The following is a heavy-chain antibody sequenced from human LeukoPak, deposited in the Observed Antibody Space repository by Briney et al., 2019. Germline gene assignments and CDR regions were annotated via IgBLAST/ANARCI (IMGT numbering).Heavy chain of an antibody. V-gene: IGHV4-39*01. D-gene: IGHD6-13*01. CDR2: FYYSGST. Sequence: SETLSLTCTVSGDSISSSSYYWGWIRQPPGKGLEWIGSFYYSGSTYYNPSLKSRVTISVDTSKTQFSLKLSSVTAADTAVYYCARGPYSSNWYVDYWGQGTLVTVAS. CDR3: ARGPYSSNWYVDY. CDR1: GDSISSSSYY. J-gene: IGHJ4*02.